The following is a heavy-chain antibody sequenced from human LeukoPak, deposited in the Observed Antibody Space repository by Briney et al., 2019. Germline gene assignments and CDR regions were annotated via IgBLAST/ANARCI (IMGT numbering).Heavy chain of an antibody. Sequence: PSETLSLTCTVSGGSISSGDYYWSWIRQPPGKGLEWIGYIYYSGSTYYNPSLKSRVTISVDTSKNQFSLKLSSVTAADTAVYYCARTSNLPDSNGYYYYGMGVWGQGTTVTVSS. V-gene: IGHV4-30-4*01. D-gene: IGHD4-11*01. CDR3: ARTSNLPDSNGYYYYGMGV. CDR1: GGSISSGDYY. J-gene: IGHJ6*02. CDR2: IYYSGST.